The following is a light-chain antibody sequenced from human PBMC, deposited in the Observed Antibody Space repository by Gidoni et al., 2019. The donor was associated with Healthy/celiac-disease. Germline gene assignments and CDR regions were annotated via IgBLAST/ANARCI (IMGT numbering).Light chain of an antibody. CDR3: QQYNNWPPWT. CDR1: QSVSSN. J-gene: IGKJ1*01. V-gene: IGKV3-15*01. CDR2: GAS. Sequence: EIVMTQSPATLSVSPGERATLSCRASQSVSSNLAWYQQKPGQAPRLLTYGASTRATGIPARFSGSGSVTEFTLTISSLQSSDFAVYYCQQYNNWPPWTFGQGTKVEIK.